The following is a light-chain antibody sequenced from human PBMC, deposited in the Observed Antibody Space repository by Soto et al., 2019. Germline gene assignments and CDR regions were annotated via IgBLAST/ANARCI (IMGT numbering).Light chain of an antibody. J-gene: IGKJ1*01. V-gene: IGKV3-20*01. Sequence: ELVLPQSPGTLSLSPGERATLSCRARKSVNSNHFAWYQQKPGQAPRHLSYAASGRATGIPDRFSGSGSGTDFTLTINILEPEDFAVYYCQQFGNSPQTFGRGTKVEIK. CDR3: QQFGNSPQT. CDR2: AAS. CDR1: KSVNSNH.